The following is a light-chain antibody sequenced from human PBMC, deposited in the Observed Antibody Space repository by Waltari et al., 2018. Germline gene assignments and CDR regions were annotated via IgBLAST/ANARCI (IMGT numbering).Light chain of an antibody. V-gene: IGLV6-57*03. CDR3: QSYDSSFVV. J-gene: IGLJ2*01. Sequence: NFMLTQPHSVSESPGKTVTISCTRSSGSIASNHVQWYQQRPGSAPTTVIYEDNQRPSGVPDRFSGSIDSSSNSASLTISGLKTEDEADYYCQSYDSSFVVFGGGTKLTVL. CDR1: SGSIASNH. CDR2: EDN.